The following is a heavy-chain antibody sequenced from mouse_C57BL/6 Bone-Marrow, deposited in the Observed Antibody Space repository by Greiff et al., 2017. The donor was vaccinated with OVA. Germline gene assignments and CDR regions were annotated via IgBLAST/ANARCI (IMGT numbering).Heavy chain of an antibody. Sequence: VMLVESGPELVKPGASVKLSCKASGYTFTSYDINWVKQRPGQGLEWIGWIYPRDGSTKYNEKFKGKATLTVDTSSSTAYMELHSLTSEDSAVYFCARGVYYSNYYAMDYWGQGTSVTVSS. CDR1: GYTFTSYD. CDR3: ARGVYYSNYYAMDY. CDR2: IYPRDGST. J-gene: IGHJ4*01. D-gene: IGHD2-5*01. V-gene: IGHV1-85*01.